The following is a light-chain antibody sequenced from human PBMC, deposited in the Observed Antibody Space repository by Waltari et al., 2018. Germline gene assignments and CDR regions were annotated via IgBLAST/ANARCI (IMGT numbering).Light chain of an antibody. V-gene: IGLV1-51*01. Sequence: QSVLTQPPSVSAAPGQKVTISCSASSSNIGNFYVFWYQQFPGTAPKLLIYDNDKRPSGIPDRFSGSKSGTSATLGITGLQTGDEADYYCGTWDSSLSVQVFGGVTKLTVL. CDR1: SSNIGNFY. CDR3: GTWDSSLSVQV. J-gene: IGLJ3*02. CDR2: DND.